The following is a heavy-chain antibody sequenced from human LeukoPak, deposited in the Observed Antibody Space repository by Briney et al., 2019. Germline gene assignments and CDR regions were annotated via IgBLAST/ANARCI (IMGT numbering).Heavy chain of an antibody. CDR2: IPYDGSNK. CDR3: ARDEGGQLVRAEYFQH. CDR1: GFTFSSYA. J-gene: IGHJ1*01. D-gene: IGHD6-6*01. Sequence: GRSLRPSCAASGFTFSSYAMHWVRQAPGKGLEWVAVIPYDGSNKYYADSVKGRFTISRDNSKNTLYLQMNSLRAEDTAVYYCARDEGGQLVRAEYFQHWGQGTLVTVSS. V-gene: IGHV3-30*01.